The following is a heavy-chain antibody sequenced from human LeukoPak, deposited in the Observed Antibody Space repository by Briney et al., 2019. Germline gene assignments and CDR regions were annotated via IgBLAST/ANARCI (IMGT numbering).Heavy chain of an antibody. CDR2: IYYSGNT. J-gene: IGHJ4*02. Sequence: SETLSLTCTVSGGSISSSSYYWDWIRQPPGEGLEWSGSIYYSGNTYYNPSLKSRVTISVDTSKNQFSLKLSSVTAADTAVYYCARDYSGAGTVGATSGYWGQGTLVTVSS. V-gene: IGHV4-39*02. D-gene: IGHD1-26*01. CDR1: GGSISSSSYY. CDR3: ARDYSGAGTVGATSGY.